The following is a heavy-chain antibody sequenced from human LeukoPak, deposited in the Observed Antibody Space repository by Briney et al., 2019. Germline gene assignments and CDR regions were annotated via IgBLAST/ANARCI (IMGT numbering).Heavy chain of an antibody. Sequence: GGPLRLSCAASGFTFSSYGMHWVRQAPGKGLEWVAVIWYDGSNKYYADSVKGRFTISRDNSRNTLYLQMNSLRAEDTAVYYCARDLVDTAIGTLDYWGQGTLVTVSS. CDR1: GFTFSSYG. CDR3: ARDLVDTAIGTLDY. CDR2: IWYDGSNK. V-gene: IGHV3-33*01. J-gene: IGHJ4*02. D-gene: IGHD5-18*01.